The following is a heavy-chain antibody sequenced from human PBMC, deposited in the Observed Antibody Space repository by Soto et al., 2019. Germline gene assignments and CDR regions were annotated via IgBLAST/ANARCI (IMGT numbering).Heavy chain of an antibody. CDR3: ARQRRAHVHGSGRNRNRYYYFGMDV. Sequence: SETLSLTSTVSGGSISSSSYYWGWIRQPPGKGLEWFGSIYYSGSTYYNPSLKSRVTISVDTSKNQFSLKLSSVTAADTAVYYCARQRRAHVHGSGRNRNRYYYFGMDVWGQGTTVS. J-gene: IGHJ6*01. V-gene: IGHV4-39*01. CDR2: IYYSGST. CDR1: GGSISSSSYY. D-gene: IGHD3-10*01.